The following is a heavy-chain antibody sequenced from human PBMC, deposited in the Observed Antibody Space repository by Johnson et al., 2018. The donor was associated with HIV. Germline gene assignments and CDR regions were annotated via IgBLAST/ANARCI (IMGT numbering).Heavy chain of an antibody. Sequence: QVQLVESGGGVVQPERSLRLSCAASGFTFSSYAMHWVRQAPGKGLEWVACISYDGSNKHYAGSVKGRFTISRDNSKNTLYLQMNSLRADDTAVYYCARGSTVTTLSGAFDIWGPGTMVTVSS. J-gene: IGHJ3*02. CDR2: ISYDGSNK. CDR1: GFTFSSYA. D-gene: IGHD4-11*01. CDR3: ARGSTVTTLSGAFDI. V-gene: IGHV3-30*14.